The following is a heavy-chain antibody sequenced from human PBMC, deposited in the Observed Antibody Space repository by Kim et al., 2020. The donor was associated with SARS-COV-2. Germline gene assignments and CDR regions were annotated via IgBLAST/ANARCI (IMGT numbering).Heavy chain of an antibody. V-gene: IGHV3-23*01. Sequence: VKGRFTISRDNSKNTLYLQMNSLRAEDTAVYYCAKLYSSSWYDYYYGMDVWGQGTTVTVSS. CDR3: AKLYSSSWYDYYYGMDV. J-gene: IGHJ6*02. D-gene: IGHD6-13*01.